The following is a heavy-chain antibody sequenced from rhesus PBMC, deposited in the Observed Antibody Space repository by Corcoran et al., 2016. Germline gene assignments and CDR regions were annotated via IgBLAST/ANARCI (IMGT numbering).Heavy chain of an antibody. J-gene: IGHJ5-2*02. CDR2: IRCVVLDT. CDR3: AMRRASLDV. Sequence: QLQLQESGPGRVKPSETLSLTCAVSGGSISGYYWNWIRQPPGKGLGWIGSIRCVVLDTNSKPALKIGVTISKDTSKNQLSLNLRSVTAADAAVYYCAMRRASLDVGGRGILVTVSS. CDR1: GGSISGYY. V-gene: IGHV4-81*01.